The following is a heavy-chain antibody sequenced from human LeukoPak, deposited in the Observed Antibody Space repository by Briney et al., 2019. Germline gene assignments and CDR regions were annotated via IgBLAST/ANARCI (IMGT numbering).Heavy chain of an antibody. CDR2: ISGNGGST. CDR1: GFTFSTYA. V-gene: IGHV3-23*01. CDR3: AESRHTTMGHFDY. Sequence: GGSLRLSCAASGFTFSTYAMSWVRQAPEKGLEWVLVISGNGGSTYYADSVQGRFTISRDNSKNMLYLQMNSLRAEDTAVYYCAESRHTTMGHFDYWGQGTLVTVSS. J-gene: IGHJ4*02. D-gene: IGHD5-18*01.